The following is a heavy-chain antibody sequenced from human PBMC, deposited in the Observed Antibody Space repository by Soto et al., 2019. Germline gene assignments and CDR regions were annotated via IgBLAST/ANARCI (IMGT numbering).Heavy chain of an antibody. V-gene: IGHV3-23*01. D-gene: IGHD5-12*01. CDR2: ISGSGGST. J-gene: IGHJ4*02. CDR1: GFTFSSYA. CDR3: AKVRGYSGYGY. Sequence: EVQLLESGGGLVQPGGSLRLSCAASGFTFSSYAMSWVRQAPGKGLEWVSAISGSGGSTYYADSVKGRLTISRDNSKNALYLQMNSLRAEDTAVYYCAKVRGYSGYGYWGQGTLVTVSS.